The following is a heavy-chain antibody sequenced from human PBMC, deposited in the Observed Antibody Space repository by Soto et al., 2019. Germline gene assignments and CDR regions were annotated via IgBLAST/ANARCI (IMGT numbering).Heavy chain of an antibody. Sequence: ASVKVSCKASGYSFTSYHVHWVRQAPGQGLEWMGIINPSVGGTSYAQKFQGRVTMTRDTSTSTVYMELSRLRSDDTAVYYCARDARGDEAPMDYWGQGTLVTVSS. D-gene: IGHD3-10*01. J-gene: IGHJ4*02. V-gene: IGHV1-46*01. CDR2: INPSVGGT. CDR1: GYSFTSYH. CDR3: ARDARGDEAPMDY.